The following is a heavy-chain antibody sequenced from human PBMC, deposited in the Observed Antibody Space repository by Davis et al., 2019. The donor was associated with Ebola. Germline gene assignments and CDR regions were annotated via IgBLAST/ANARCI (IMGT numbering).Heavy chain of an antibody. CDR2: ININTGNP. Sequence: ASVKVSCKASGYTFTSYGITWVRQAPGQGLEWMGWININTGNPTYAQGFTGRFVFSLDTSVSTAYLQISSLKAEDTAVYYCARSSYSWYFSGMDVWGKGTTVTVSS. D-gene: IGHD6-13*01. V-gene: IGHV7-4-1*02. CDR1: GYTFTSYG. J-gene: IGHJ6*04. CDR3: ARSSYSWYFSGMDV.